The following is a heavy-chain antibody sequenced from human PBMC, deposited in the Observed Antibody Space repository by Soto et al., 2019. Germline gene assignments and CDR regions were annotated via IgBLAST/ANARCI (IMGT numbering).Heavy chain of an antibody. V-gene: IGHV3-30*18. CDR1: GFTFSSYG. J-gene: IGHJ4*02. D-gene: IGHD3-22*01. CDR2: ISYDGSNK. CDR3: AKDLNYFDSSGYCYYFDY. Sequence: GGSLRLSCAASGFTFSSYGMHWVRQAPGKGLEWVAVISYDGSNKYYADSVKGRFTISRDNSKNTLYLQMNSLRAEDTAVYYCAKDLNYFDSSGYCYYFDYWGQGTLVTVSS.